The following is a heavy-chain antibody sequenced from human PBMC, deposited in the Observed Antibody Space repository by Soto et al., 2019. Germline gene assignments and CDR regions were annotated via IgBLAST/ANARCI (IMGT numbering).Heavy chain of an antibody. CDR2: TYYRSKWYN. V-gene: IGHV6-1*01. CDR3: AKVGPSYYYGMDV. J-gene: IGHJ6*02. CDR1: GDSVSSDSAA. Sequence: SQTLALTCAIPGDSVSSDSAALNWIRQSASRGLEWLGRTYYRSKWYNDYAASVKSRITINPDTSKNQLSLQLNSVTPDDTAVYYCAKVGPSYYYGMDVWRQGTTVTVSS. D-gene: IGHD1-26*01.